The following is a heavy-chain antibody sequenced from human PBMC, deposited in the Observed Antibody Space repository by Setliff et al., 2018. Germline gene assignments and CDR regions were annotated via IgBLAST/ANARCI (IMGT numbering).Heavy chain of an antibody. Sequence: ASVKVSCKASGYSFTGYYMHWVRQAPGQGLEWIGIIHTGGGSASYAPKFQGRVTMTSDTSTNTIYMEVNIVRPDDTAIYYCARGGMAAAGRKGVFEYWGQGTLVTSPQ. CDR1: GYSFTGYY. D-gene: IGHD6-13*01. CDR2: IHTGGGSA. V-gene: IGHV1-46*01. CDR3: ARGGMAAAGRKGVFEY. J-gene: IGHJ4*02.